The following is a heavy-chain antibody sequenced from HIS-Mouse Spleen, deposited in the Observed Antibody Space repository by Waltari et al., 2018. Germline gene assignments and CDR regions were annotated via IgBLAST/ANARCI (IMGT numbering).Heavy chain of an antibody. CDR1: GGSFSGYY. D-gene: IGHD3-3*01. CDR2: IKHSGST. V-gene: IGHV4-34*01. J-gene: IGHJ4*02. CDR3: ARGSGGVLRFLEWLPYFDY. Sequence: QVQLQQWGAGLLKPSETLSLTCAVYGGSFSGYYWSWIRQPPGKGLERIGEIKHSGSTNYNPSLKSRGTISVDPSKNQFSLKLSSVTAADTAVYYCARGSGGVLRFLEWLPYFDYWGQGTLVTVSS.